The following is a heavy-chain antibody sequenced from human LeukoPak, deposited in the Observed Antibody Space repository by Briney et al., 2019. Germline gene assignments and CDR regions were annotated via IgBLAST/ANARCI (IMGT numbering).Heavy chain of an antibody. CDR3: ASGWDYYDSSVYSLRVYYYYYMDV. Sequence: GESLKISCKGSGYSFNSHCIGWVRQMPGKGLEWKGIIHPGDSDTRYSPSFQGQVTISADKSISTAYLQWSSLKASDTAMYYCASGWDYYDSSVYSLRVYYYYYMDVWGKGTTVTVSS. CDR1: GYSFNSHC. CDR2: IHPGDSDT. D-gene: IGHD3-22*01. J-gene: IGHJ6*03. V-gene: IGHV5-51*01.